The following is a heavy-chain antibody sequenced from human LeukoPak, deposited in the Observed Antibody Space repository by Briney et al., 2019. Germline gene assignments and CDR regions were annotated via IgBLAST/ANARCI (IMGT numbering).Heavy chain of an antibody. V-gene: IGHV4-59*01. Sequence: SETLSLTCTVSGGCISSYYWSWIRQPPGKGLEWIGYIYYSGITHYYPSLKSRVTISLDTSKNQFSLKLTSVTAADTAVYYCARDRGSSPDYFDYWGQGTLVTVSS. CDR1: GGCISSYY. CDR3: ARDRGSSPDYFDY. J-gene: IGHJ4*02. D-gene: IGHD6-6*01. CDR2: IYYSGIT.